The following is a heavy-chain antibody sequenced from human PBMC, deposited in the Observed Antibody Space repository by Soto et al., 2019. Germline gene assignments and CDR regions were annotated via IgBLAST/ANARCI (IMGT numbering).Heavy chain of an antibody. Sequence: PRESLKISCKGSGYSFTSYWIGWVRQMPGKGLEWMGIIYPGDSDTRYSPSFQGQVTISADKSISTAYLQWSSLKASDTAMYYCARTSAAGKYYYGMDVRGQGTTVTVSS. CDR3: ARTSAAGKYYYGMDV. D-gene: IGHD6-13*01. CDR1: GYSFTSYW. CDR2: IYPGDSDT. J-gene: IGHJ6*02. V-gene: IGHV5-51*01.